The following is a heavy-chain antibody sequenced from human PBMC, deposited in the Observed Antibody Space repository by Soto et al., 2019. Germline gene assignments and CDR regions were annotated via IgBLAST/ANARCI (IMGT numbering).Heavy chain of an antibody. CDR1: RFIFTGYF. J-gene: IGHJ6*02. CDR2: INPDSGDT. CDR3: ARSHSAYYYYGMDV. Sequence: AQSGTEVRKPGASMKVSCKTSRFIFTGYFMHWVWQAPGQGLEWMGWINPDSGDTNYAQKFQGRVTMTRDTSIDTAYLDLSGLRPDDTGVFYCARSHSAYYYYGMDVWGQGTTVTVSS. V-gene: IGHV1-2*02.